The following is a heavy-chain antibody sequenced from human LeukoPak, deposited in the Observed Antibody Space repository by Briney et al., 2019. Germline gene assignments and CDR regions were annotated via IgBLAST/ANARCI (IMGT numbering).Heavy chain of an antibody. V-gene: IGHV1-18*01. CDR3: ARGVDDFWSGYYTLFDY. CDR2: ISAYNGNT. J-gene: IGHJ4*02. CDR1: GYTFTSYG. Sequence: ASVKASCKASGYTFTSYGISWVRQAPGQGLEWMGWISAYNGNTNYAQKLQGRVTMTTDTSTSTAYMELRSLRSDDTAVYYCARGVDDFWSGYYTLFDYWGQGTLVTVSS. D-gene: IGHD3-3*01.